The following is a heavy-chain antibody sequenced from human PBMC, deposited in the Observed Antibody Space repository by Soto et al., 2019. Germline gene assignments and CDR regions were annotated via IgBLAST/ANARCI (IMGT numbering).Heavy chain of an antibody. V-gene: IGHV1-46*01. CDR1: GYTFTIYY. D-gene: IGHD2-2*01. CDR2: INPSGGST. J-gene: IGHJ5*02. CDR3: ARDCSSTSCYFP. Sequence: ASVKVSCKASGYTFTIYYMHWVRQAPGQGLEWMGIINPSGGSTSYAQKFQGRVTMTTDTSTSTAYMELRSLRSDDTAVYYCARDCSSTSCYFPWGQGTLVTVSS.